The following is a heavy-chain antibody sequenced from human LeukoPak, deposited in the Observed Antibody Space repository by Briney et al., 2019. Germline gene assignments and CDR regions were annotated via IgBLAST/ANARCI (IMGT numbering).Heavy chain of an antibody. CDR1: GFTFSSYG. V-gene: IGHV3-23*01. Sequence: GGSLRLSCAASGFTFSSYGMSWVRQAPGKGLEWVSAITGTGHITYYADSVKGRFTISRDNSKNTLYLQMNSLRAEDTAVYYCAKDHGYLDPVVVTATSVDYWGQGTLVTVSS. J-gene: IGHJ4*02. D-gene: IGHD2-21*02. CDR3: AKDHGYLDPVVVTATSVDY. CDR2: ITGTGHIT.